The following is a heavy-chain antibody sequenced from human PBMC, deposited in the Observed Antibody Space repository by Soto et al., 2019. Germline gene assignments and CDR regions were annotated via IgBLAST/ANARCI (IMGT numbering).Heavy chain of an antibody. D-gene: IGHD2-8*01. J-gene: IGHJ3*02. V-gene: IGHV3-23*01. CDR3: AKGATSFNGVWDTVDR. CDR2: VGGSDDDK. CDR1: GFTFSDYA. Sequence: EVQLLESGGGVVQPGGSLRLSCAASGFTFSDYAMSWVRQTPGKGLQWVSGVGGSDDDKHYADSVRGRFIVSRDNSKNTMYLQITCLRADGTAIYYCAKGATSFNGVWDTVDRWGQGTEVNVSS.